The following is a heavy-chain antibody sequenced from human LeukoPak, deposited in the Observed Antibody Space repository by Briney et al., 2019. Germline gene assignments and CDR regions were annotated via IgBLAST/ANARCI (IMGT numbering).Heavy chain of an antibody. Sequence: PSETLSLTCTVSGGSISSSSYYWGWIRQPPGKGLEWIGSIYYSGSTYYNPSLKSRVTISVDTSKNQFSLKLNSVTAADTAVYYCAANSADESTLGSSYKVWGQGTLVTVSS. CDR2: IYYSGST. CDR1: GGSISSSSYY. D-gene: IGHD3-10*01. CDR3: AANSADESTLGSSYKV. J-gene: IGHJ4*02. V-gene: IGHV4-39*01.